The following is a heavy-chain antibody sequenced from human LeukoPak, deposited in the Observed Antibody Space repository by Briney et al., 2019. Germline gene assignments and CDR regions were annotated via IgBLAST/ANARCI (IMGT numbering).Heavy chain of an antibody. V-gene: IGHV3-74*01. CDR2: INTDTRGT. CDR1: GFTFTDYW. D-gene: IGHD3-16*01. Sequence: PGGSLRLSCAASGFTFTDYWMHWVRQVPGKGLVWVSIINTDTRGTYYADSVKVRFTISRDNAKSTLYLQMDSLRAADPAVYYCARAGAYHFDNWGQGALVTVSS. CDR3: ARAGAYHFDN. J-gene: IGHJ4*02.